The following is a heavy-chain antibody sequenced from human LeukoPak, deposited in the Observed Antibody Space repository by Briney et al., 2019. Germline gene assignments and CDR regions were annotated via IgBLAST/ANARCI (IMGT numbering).Heavy chain of an antibody. Sequence: SETLSLTCAVYGGSFSGYYWSWIRQPPGKGLEWIGEINHSGSTNYNPSLKSRVTISVDTSKNQFSLKLSSVTAADTAVYYCARGLLWSRAWFDPWGQGTLVTVSS. CDR1: GGSFSGYY. V-gene: IGHV4-34*01. CDR3: ARGLLWSRAWFDP. CDR2: INHSGST. J-gene: IGHJ5*02. D-gene: IGHD3-10*01.